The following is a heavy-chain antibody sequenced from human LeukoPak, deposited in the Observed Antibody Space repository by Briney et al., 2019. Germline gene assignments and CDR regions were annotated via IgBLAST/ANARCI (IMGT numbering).Heavy chain of an antibody. CDR3: ARVEGTMGWSEHFLH. V-gene: IGHV4-59*04. CDR2: IYHSGHI. Sequence: SETLSLTCTVSGGSISNYYWGWIRQTPGKGLEWIGNIYHSGHIYYNPSLKSRVTISLDTSKNQFSLKLSSVTAADTAVYYCARVEGTMGWSEHFLHWGQGTLVTVSS. J-gene: IGHJ1*01. CDR1: GGSISNYY. D-gene: IGHD1-7*01.